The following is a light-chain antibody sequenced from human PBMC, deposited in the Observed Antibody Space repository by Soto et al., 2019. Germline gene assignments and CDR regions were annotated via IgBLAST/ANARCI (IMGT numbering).Light chain of an antibody. CDR2: KAS. Sequence: DIQMTQSPSTLSASVGDRVTITCRASQSISRWLAWYQQKPGKAPKVLIYKASNFESGVPSRFSGSGSWTEYSLRISSLQPDDFATYYCQQYSGNYSFGQGTKLEIK. J-gene: IGKJ2*03. CDR3: QQYSGNYS. V-gene: IGKV1-5*03. CDR1: QSISRW.